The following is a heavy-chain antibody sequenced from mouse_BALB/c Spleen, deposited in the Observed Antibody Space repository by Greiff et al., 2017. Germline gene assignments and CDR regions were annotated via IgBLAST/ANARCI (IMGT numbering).Heavy chain of an antibody. V-gene: IGHV1-4*01. CDR1: GYTFTSYT. CDR3: ARYDYYGSSYDWFAY. J-gene: IGHJ3*01. D-gene: IGHD1-1*01. CDR2: INPSSGYT. Sequence: VKLMESGAELARPGASVKMSCKASGYTFTSYTMHWVKQRPGQGLEWIGYINPSSGYTNYNQKFKDKATLTADKSSSTAYMQLSSLTSEDSAVYYCARYDYYGSSYDWFAYWGQGTLVTVSA.